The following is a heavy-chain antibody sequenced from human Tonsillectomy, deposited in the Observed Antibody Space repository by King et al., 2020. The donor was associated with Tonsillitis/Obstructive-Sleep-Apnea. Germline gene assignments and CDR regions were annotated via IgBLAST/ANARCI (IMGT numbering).Heavy chain of an antibody. V-gene: IGHV2-5*02. CDR3: AHRRVLDTFDI. J-gene: IGHJ3*02. CDR1: GFSLTTNGVG. Sequence: ITLKESGPTLVKPTQTLTLTCTFSGFSLTTNGVGVGWIRQPPGKALECLALIYCDDDKRYSPSLKSRLTITKDTSKNQVVLTMTNMDPVDTATFYCAHRRVLDTFDIWGQGTMVTVSS. CDR2: IYCDDDK.